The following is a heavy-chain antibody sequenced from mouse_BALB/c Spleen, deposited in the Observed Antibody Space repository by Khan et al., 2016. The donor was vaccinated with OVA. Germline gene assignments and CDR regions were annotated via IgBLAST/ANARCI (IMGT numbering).Heavy chain of an antibody. CDR2: INTHSGVP. CDR1: GYTFTTAG. D-gene: IGHD2-14*01. Sequence: QIQLVQSGPELKKPGETVRISCKASGYTFTTAGIQWVQKMPGKGLKWIGWINTHSGVPKSAEDFKGRFAFSLEISVSTAYLQITNLKNEDTATNFCARGGAAYYRNDGGAMEYWGQGTSVTVSS. V-gene: IGHV9-4*02. CDR3: ARGGAAYYRNDGGAMEY. J-gene: IGHJ4*01.